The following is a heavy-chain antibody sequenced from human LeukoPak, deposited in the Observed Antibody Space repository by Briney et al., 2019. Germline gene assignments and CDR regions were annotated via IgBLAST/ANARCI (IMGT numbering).Heavy chain of an antibody. CDR1: GGTFRNFA. D-gene: IGHD1-26*01. CDR3: AKDLDGSDGY. V-gene: IGHV1-69*01. J-gene: IGHJ4*02. Sequence: GSSVKLSCKASGGTFRNFAITWVRQAPGQGFEWMGGIIPMFDTPTYAQKFQGRVTFTADEATSTAYMQLSSLRSEDTAVYCCAKDLDGSDGYWGQGTLVTVSS. CDR2: IIPMFDTP.